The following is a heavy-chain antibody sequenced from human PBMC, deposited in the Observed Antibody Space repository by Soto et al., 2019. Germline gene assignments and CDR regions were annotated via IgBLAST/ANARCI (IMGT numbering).Heavy chain of an antibody. CDR1: GGSSGSDGYY. V-gene: IGHV4-31*11. D-gene: IGHD3-22*01. CDR2: IYHSGTT. J-gene: IGHJ4*02. CDR3: ARVTTEFDY. Sequence: SETLCLTCAVAGGSSGSDGYYCSWIRQHPGKGLEWIGHIYHSGTTYYNPALKSRVSISIDTSKNQFSLNVTSVTSADTAVYYCARVTTEFDYWGLGTLVTVSS.